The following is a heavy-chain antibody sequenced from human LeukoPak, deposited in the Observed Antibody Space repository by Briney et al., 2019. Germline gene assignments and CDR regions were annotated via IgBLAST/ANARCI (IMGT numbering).Heavy chain of an antibody. V-gene: IGHV3-30*18. CDR2: ISYDGSNK. CDR1: GFTFSSYG. D-gene: IGHD5-18*01. Sequence: GGSLRLSCAASGFTFSSYGMHWVRQAPGKGLEWVAVISYDGSNKYYADSVKGRFTISRDNSKNTLYLQMNSLRAEDTAVYYCANKDPWIQLWPYWGQGTLVTVSS. CDR3: ANKDPWIQLWPY. J-gene: IGHJ4*02.